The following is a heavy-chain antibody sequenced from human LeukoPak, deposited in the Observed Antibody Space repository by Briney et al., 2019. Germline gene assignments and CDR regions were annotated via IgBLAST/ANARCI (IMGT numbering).Heavy chain of an antibody. CDR1: GFTFSSYS. Sequence: GGSLRLSCAASGFTFSSYSMNWVRQAPGKGLEWVSSISSSSYIYYADSVKGRFTISRDNAKNSLYLQMNSLRAEDTAVYYCARDRNTVTTFDYWGQGTLVTVSS. V-gene: IGHV3-21*01. CDR3: ARDRNTVTTFDY. CDR2: ISSSSYI. D-gene: IGHD4-11*01. J-gene: IGHJ4*02.